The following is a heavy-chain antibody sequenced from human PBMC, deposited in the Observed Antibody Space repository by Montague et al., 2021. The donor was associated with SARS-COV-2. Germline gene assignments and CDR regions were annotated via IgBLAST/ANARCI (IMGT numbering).Heavy chain of an antibody. V-gene: IGHV4-59*01. CDR2: IYYSGST. CDR3: ARVKRGCYFGVGVSDHLDY. J-gene: IGHJ4*02. Sequence: SETLSLTCTVSGGSISSYYWSWIRQPPGKGLEWIGYIYYSGSTNYNPSLKSRVTISVDTSKNQFSLKLSSVTAADTAVYYCARVKRGCYFGVGVSDHLDYWGQGTLVTVSS. CDR1: GGSISSYY. D-gene: IGHD3-10*01.